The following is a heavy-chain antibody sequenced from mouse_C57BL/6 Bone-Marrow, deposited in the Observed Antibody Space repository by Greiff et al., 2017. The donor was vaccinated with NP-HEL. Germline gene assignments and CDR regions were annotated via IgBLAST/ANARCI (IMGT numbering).Heavy chain of an antibody. CDR1: GYTFTSYG. V-gene: IGHV1-81*01. CDR3: ERYPAGFAY. CDR2: IYPRSGNT. Sequence: QVQLQQSGAELARPGASVKLSCKASGYTFTSYGISWVKQRTGQGLEWIGEIYPRSGNTYYNEKFKGKATLTADKSSSTAYMELRSLTSEDSAVYFCERYPAGFAYWGQGTLVTVSA. J-gene: IGHJ3*01.